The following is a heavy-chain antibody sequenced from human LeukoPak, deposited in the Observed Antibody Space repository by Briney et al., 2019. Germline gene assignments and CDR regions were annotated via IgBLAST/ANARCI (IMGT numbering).Heavy chain of an antibody. D-gene: IGHD3-10*01. CDR1: GFTFSSYE. CDR2: ISSSGSSI. Sequence: GGSLRLSCAASGFTFSSYEMNWVRQAPGKGLEWVSYISSSGSSIKYADSVKGRFTISRDNAKNSLYLQMNSLRDEDTAVYYCARGGGARPDYWGQGNLVTVSS. V-gene: IGHV3-48*03. J-gene: IGHJ4*02. CDR3: ARGGGARPDY.